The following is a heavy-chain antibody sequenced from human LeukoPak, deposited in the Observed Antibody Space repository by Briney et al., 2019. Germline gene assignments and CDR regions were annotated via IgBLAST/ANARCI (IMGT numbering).Heavy chain of an antibody. CDR1: GYTFTGYY. J-gene: IGHJ5*02. CDR3: ARDRNYYDSSGYYRWFDP. V-gene: IGHV1-2*06. CDR2: INPNSGGT. Sequence: ASVKVSCKASGYTFTGYYMHWVRQAPGQGLEWMGRINPNSGGTNYAQKFQGRVTMTRDTSISTAYMELSRLRSDDTAVYYCARDRNYYDSSGYYRWFDPWGQGTLVTVSS. D-gene: IGHD3-22*01.